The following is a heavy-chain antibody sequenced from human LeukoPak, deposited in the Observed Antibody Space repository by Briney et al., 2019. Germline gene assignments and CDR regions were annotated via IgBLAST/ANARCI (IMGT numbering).Heavy chain of an antibody. CDR1: GYTFTSYD. CDR3: ARDGIAPLDYGMDV. CDR2: MNPNSGNT. D-gene: IGHD6-13*01. V-gene: IGHV1-8*01. Sequence: ASVKVSCKASGYTFTSYDINWVRQATGQGLEWMGWMNPNSGNTGYAQKFQGRVTMTRNTSISTAYMELSSLRSEDAAVYYCARDGIAPLDYGMDVWGQGTTVTVSS. J-gene: IGHJ6*02.